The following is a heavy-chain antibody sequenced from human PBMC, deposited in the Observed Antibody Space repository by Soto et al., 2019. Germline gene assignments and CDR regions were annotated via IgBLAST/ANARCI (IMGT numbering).Heavy chain of an antibody. CDR1: GFTFSSYW. CDR2: INSDGSST. V-gene: IGHV3-74*01. Sequence: AGGSLRLSCAASGFTFSSYWMHWVRQAPGKGLVWVSRINSDGSSTSYADSVKGRFTISRDNAKNTLYLQMNSLRAEDTAVYYCAKDLVTTVTYPRAAFDICGEGTMVTV. CDR3: AKDLVTTVTYPRAAFDI. J-gene: IGHJ3*02. D-gene: IGHD4-17*01.